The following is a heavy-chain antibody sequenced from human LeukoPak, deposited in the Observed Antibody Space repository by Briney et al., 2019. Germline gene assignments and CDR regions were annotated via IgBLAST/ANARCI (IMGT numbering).Heavy chain of an antibody. CDR3: AKDGLQFSEWLPPLGY. CDR1: GFTFDDYA. D-gene: IGHD3-3*01. J-gene: IGHJ4*02. V-gene: IGHV3-9*01. CDR2: ISWNSGSI. Sequence: GGSLRLSCAASGFTFDDYAMHWVRQAPGKGLEWVSGISWNSGSIGYADSVKGRFTISRDNAKNSLYLQMNSLRAEDTAVYYCAKDGLQFSEWLPPLGYWGQGTLVTVSS.